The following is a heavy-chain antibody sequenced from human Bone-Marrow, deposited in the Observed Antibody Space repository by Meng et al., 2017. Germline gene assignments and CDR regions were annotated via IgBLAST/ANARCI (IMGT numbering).Heavy chain of an antibody. CDR1: GFTFNNYA. J-gene: IGHJ4*02. CDR2: IGGGGGT. Sequence: GGPLRLSCAASGFTFNNYAMTWVRQSPGKGLEWVSAIGGGGGTDYADSVKSRFTISRDNSENTLFLQMNSLRPEDTAIYFCVRRAAGNFDYWGQGTLVTVSS. V-gene: IGHV3-23*01. CDR3: VRRAAGNFDY. D-gene: IGHD6-13*01.